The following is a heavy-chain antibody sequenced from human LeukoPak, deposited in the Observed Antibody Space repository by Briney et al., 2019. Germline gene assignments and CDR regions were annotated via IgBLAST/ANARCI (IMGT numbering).Heavy chain of an antibody. CDR3: ARISYGGQFDY. J-gene: IGHJ4*02. D-gene: IGHD4-23*01. Sequence: GGSLRLSCAASGFTFSSYSMNWVRQAPGKGLEWVSSISSSSNYIYYADSVKGRFTLSRDNAKNSLYLQMNSLRAEDTAVYYCARISYGGQFDYWGQGTLVTVSS. CDR1: GFTFSSYS. V-gene: IGHV3-21*01. CDR2: ISSSSNYI.